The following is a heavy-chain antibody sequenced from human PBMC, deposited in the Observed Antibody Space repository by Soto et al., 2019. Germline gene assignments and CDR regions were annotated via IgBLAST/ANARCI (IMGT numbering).Heavy chain of an antibody. CDR3: VRGRRRSSIDY. Sequence: PSETLSLTCSVSGTSFTTYYWSWIRQPPGKGLEWIGYTFYSGHLKYNPSLKSRVTMSVDTSKNQVSLKLSSVSAADTAVYYCVRGRRRSSIDYRGQGTLVTLSS. D-gene: IGHD3-16*01. J-gene: IGHJ1*01. CDR1: GTSFTTYY. CDR2: TFYSGHL. V-gene: IGHV4-59*01.